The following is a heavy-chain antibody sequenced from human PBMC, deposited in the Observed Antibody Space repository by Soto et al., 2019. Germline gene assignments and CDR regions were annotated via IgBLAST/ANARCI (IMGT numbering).Heavy chain of an antibody. CDR3: AKDAERTSGWYYFDY. J-gene: IGHJ4*02. V-gene: IGHV3-23*01. Sequence: WGSLRLSCAASGFTFSTYAMGWFRQAPGKGLEWVSVMSNSGDITYYVDSVKGRFTISRDNSENTLFLQMSSLRAEDTAVYYCAKDAERTSGWYYFDYWGQGNMVTVSS. CDR1: GFTFSTYA. D-gene: IGHD6-19*01. CDR2: MSNSGDIT.